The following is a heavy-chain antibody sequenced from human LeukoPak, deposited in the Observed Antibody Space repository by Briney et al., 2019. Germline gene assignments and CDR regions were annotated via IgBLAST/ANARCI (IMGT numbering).Heavy chain of an antibody. J-gene: IGHJ4*02. V-gene: IGHV3-64*02. D-gene: IGHD6-6*01. CDR3: ARVLHSGSSGRIYDY. CDR1: GFTFSRYF. Sequence: PGGSLRLPCAASGFTFSRYFIHWVRQAPGKGLEYISAVSGDGRDTYYIDSVRGRFTISRDSSKNTLYLQMGGLRDEDMGLYYCARVLHSGSSGRIYDYWGQGTLVTVSS. CDR2: VSGDGRDT.